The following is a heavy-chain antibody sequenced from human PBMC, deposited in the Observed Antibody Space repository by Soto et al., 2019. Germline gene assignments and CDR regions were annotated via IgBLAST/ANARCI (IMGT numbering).Heavy chain of an antibody. CDR2: IYYSGST. Sequence: SETLSLTCTVSGGSISSYYWSWIRQPPGKGLEWIGYIYYSGSTNYNPSLKSRVTISVDTSENQFSLKLSSVTAADTAVYYCARADIVATMAFDPWGQGTLVTVSS. J-gene: IGHJ5*02. CDR3: ARADIVATMAFDP. CDR1: GGSISSYY. V-gene: IGHV4-59*01. D-gene: IGHD5-12*01.